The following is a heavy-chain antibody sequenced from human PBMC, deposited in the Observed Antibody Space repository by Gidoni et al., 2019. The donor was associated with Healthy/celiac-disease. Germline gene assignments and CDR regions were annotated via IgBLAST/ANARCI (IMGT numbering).Heavy chain of an antibody. Sequence: QVQLVQSGAEVKKPGSSVKVSCKASGATFSSYAISWVRQAPGQGLEWMGGIIPIFGTANYAQKFQGRVTITADESTSKAYMELSSLRSEDTAVYYCASGEAAAGWGYNWFDPWGQGTLVSVSS. D-gene: IGHD6-13*01. CDR3: ASGEAAAGWGYNWFDP. V-gene: IGHV1-69*01. CDR1: GATFSSYA. J-gene: IGHJ5*02. CDR2: IIPIFGTA.